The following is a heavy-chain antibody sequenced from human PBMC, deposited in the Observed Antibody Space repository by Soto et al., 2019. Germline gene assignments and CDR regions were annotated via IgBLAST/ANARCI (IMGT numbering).Heavy chain of an antibody. J-gene: IGHJ3*02. D-gene: IGHD5-12*01. Sequence: SETLSLTCTVSGGSVSSSSYYWGWIRQPPGKGLEWIGSIYYSGSTYYNPSLKSRVTISVDTSKNQFSLKLSSVTAADTAVYYCARLERATAAFDIWGQGTMVTVSS. CDR3: ARLERATAAFDI. CDR2: IYYSGST. V-gene: IGHV4-39*01. CDR1: GGSVSSSSYY.